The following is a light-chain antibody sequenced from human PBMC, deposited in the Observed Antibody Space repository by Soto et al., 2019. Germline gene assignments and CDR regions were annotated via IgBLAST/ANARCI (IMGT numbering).Light chain of an antibody. Sequence: EIVMTQSPATLSVSPGERATLSCRASQSVSSNLAWYQQKPGQAPRLLIYGASTRATGIPARFSGSGSGTDFTLTISSLEPEDFVFYYCQQRSNWPPGPFGQGTKVDIK. CDR3: QQRSNWPPGP. J-gene: IGKJ1*01. CDR1: QSVSSN. CDR2: GAS. V-gene: IGKV3-15*01.